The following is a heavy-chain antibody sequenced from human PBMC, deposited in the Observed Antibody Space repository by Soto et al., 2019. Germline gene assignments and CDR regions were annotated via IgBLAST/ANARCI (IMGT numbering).Heavy chain of an antibody. CDR2: IYSSGST. D-gene: IGHD6-19*01. CDR1: GVSISSSF. J-gene: IGHJ4*01. V-gene: IGHV4-4*07. Sequence: QVQLQESGPGMVKPSETLSLTCTVSGVSISSSFWSWIRQPAGKGLEYIGRIYSSGSTNQNPDLKSRLTVSGDTSKNQPSLRLSSVTAADTAVYYCARDRIALAGFDYWGPGNLVTVSS. CDR3: ARDRIALAGFDY.